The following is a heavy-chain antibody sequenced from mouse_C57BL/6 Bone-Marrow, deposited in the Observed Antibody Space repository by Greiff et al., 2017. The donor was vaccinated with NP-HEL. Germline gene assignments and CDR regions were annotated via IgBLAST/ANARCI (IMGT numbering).Heavy chain of an antibody. Sequence: QVQLQQSGAELVRPGTSVKVSCKASGYAFTNYLIEWVKQRPGQGLEWIGVINPGSGGTNYNEKFKGKATLTADKSSSTAYMQLSSLTSEDSAVYFCPRGYYGSSYPYWYFDVWGTGTTVTVSS. V-gene: IGHV1-54*01. CDR1: GYAFTNYL. CDR3: PRGYYGSSYPYWYFDV. J-gene: IGHJ1*03. CDR2: INPGSGGT. D-gene: IGHD1-1*01.